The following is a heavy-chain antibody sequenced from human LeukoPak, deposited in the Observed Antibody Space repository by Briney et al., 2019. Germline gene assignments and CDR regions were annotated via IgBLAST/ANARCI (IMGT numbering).Heavy chain of an antibody. CDR3: ARDPLGVVITNYYYHMDV. V-gene: IGHV3-7*01. CDR2: IKQDGSEK. D-gene: IGHD2-21*01. Sequence: GGSLRLSCAASGFTFSSYWMSWVRQAPGKRLEWVANIKQDGSEKYYVDSVKGRFTISRDNAKNSLYLQMNSLRAEDTAVYYCARDPLGVVITNYYYHMDVWGKGTTVTVSS. J-gene: IGHJ6*03. CDR1: GFTFSSYW.